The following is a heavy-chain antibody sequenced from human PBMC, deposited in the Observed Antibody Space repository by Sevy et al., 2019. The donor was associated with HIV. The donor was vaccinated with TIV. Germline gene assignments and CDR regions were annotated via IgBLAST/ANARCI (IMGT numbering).Heavy chain of an antibody. CDR1: GGTFSSYA. D-gene: IGHD6-13*01. CDR2: IIPIFGTA. Sequence: ASVKVSCKASGGTFSSYAISWVRQAPGQGLEWMGGIIPIFGTANYAQKFQGRVTITADESTSTAYMELSSLRSEDTAVYYCARDQPGIAAAGNNYYYYGMDVWGQGTTVTVSS. CDR3: ARDQPGIAAAGNNYYYYGMDV. J-gene: IGHJ6*02. V-gene: IGHV1-69*13.